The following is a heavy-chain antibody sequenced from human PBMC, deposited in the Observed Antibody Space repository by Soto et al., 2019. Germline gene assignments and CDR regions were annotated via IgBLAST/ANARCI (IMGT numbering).Heavy chain of an antibody. CDR2: IVPMNGSP. V-gene: IGHV1-69*13. J-gene: IGHJ4*02. Sequence: SVKVSCKASGGMFYSSAINWVRQAPGQGLEWMGGIVPMNGSPKYEQEFLGRVTISADASATTAYMDLSGLKSEDTAVYYCSFDPDWTYPTSSYWGRGTQVTVPS. CDR3: SFDPDWTYPTSSY. D-gene: IGHD2-21*01. CDR1: GGMFYSSA.